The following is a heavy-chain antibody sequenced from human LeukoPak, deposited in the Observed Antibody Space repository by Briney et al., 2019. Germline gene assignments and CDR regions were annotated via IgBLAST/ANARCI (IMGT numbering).Heavy chain of an antibody. J-gene: IGHJ4*02. CDR1: GYTFTGYY. Sequence: GASVKVSCKASGYTFTGYYMHWVRQAPGQGLEWMGRINPSSGGTNYAQNFHGRVTMTRDTSISTAYLDLSRLSSDDTAVYYCARDLNWGNIYWGQGTLVTVSS. D-gene: IGHD7-27*01. CDR3: ARDLNWGNIY. CDR2: INPSSGGT. V-gene: IGHV1-2*06.